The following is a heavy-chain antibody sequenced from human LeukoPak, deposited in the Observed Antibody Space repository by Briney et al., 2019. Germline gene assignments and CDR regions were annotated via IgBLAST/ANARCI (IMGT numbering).Heavy chain of an antibody. CDR1: GYSFTSYW. J-gene: IGHJ3*01. CDR2: IYPGDSDT. CDR3: ARPNITSYYDSRGYDAFDV. Sequence: GESLKISCKDSGYSFTSYWIGWVRQMPGKGLEWMGIIYPGDSDTRYSPSFQGQVTISADKSVRTAYLQWSSLKASDTAMYYCARPNITSYYDSRGYDAFDVWGQGTMVTVSS. D-gene: IGHD3-22*01. V-gene: IGHV5-51*01.